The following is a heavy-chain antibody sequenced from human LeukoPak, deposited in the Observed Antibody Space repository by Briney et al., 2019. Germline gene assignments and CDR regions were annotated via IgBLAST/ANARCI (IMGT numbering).Heavy chain of an antibody. V-gene: IGHV3-21*01. CDR3: ARGLRGGYPRRYYYDSSGYHRAYYFDY. D-gene: IGHD3-22*01. CDR2: ISRSSSYI. J-gene: IGHJ4*02. CDR1: GFTFSSYS. Sequence: GGSLRLSCAASGFTFSSYSMNWVRQAPGKGLEWVSSISRSSSYIYYADSVKGRFTISRDNAKNSLYLQMNSLRAEDTAVYYCARGLRGGYPRRYYYDSSGYHRAYYFDYWGQGTLVTVSS.